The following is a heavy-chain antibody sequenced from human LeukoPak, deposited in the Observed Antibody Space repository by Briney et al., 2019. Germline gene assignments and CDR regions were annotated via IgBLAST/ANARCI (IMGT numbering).Heavy chain of an antibody. CDR3: AKDISLSGYSYGYHFDY. Sequence: PGGSLRLSCAASGFTFDDYSMHWVRQAPGKGLEWVSLISGDGGRTYYADSVKGRFTISRDNSKNSLYLQMNSLRTEDTALYYCAKDISLSGYSYGYHFDYWGQGTLVTVSS. CDR2: ISGDGGRT. CDR1: GFTFDDYS. V-gene: IGHV3-43*02. D-gene: IGHD5-18*01. J-gene: IGHJ4*02.